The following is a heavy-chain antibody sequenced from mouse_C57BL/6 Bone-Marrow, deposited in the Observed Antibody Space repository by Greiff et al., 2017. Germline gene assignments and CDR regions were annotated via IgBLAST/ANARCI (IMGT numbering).Heavy chain of an antibody. D-gene: IGHD1-1*01. V-gene: IGHV1-72*01. J-gene: IGHJ2*01. CDR1: GYTFTSYW. CDR2: IDPNSGGT. CDR3: GLYYYGSSPYFDY. Sequence: QVQLQQPGAELVKPGASVKLSCKASGYTFTSYWMHWVKQRPGRGLEWIGRIDPNSGGTKYNEQFKSKATLTVDKPSSAAYMQLSSLTSEDSAVYYCGLYYYGSSPYFDYWGQGTTLTVSS.